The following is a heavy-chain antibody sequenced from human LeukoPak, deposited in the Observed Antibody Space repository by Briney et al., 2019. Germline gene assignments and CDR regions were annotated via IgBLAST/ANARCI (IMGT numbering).Heavy chain of an antibody. Sequence: GGSLRLSCAASGFTFSSYWMTWVRQAPGKGLEWVANIKRDGSGEHYMDSVEGRFTISRDNAKNSLFLQMNSLRDEDTAVYYCARKYGGYADYWGQGTLVTVSS. J-gene: IGHJ4*02. CDR3: ARKYGGYADY. V-gene: IGHV3-7*04. D-gene: IGHD5-12*01. CDR1: GFTFSSYW. CDR2: IKRDGSGE.